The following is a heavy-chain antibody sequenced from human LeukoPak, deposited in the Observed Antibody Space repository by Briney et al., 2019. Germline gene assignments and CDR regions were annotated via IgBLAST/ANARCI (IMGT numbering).Heavy chain of an antibody. CDR3: ARWTFSSMTTNPLFCY. Sequence: GGSLRLSYAAAGFTVSSNYMSWVRQAPGKGLEWVSVIYSGGNTYSADSVKGRFTISRDNSKNTLYLQMNSLRAEDTGVYYCARWTFSSMTTNPLFCYWGQGTLVTVSS. V-gene: IGHV3-66*01. D-gene: IGHD2/OR15-2a*01. CDR1: GFTVSSNY. CDR2: IYSGGNT. J-gene: IGHJ4*02.